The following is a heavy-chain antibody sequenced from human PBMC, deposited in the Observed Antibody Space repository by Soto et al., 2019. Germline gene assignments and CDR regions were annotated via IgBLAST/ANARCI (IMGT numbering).Heavy chain of an antibody. D-gene: IGHD4-17*01. CDR2: IWYDGSNK. V-gene: IGHV3-33*01. Sequence: GGSLRLSCAPSGFTFSSYGMHWARQAPGKGLEWVAVIWYDGSNKVYADSVKGRFAISRDNSKNTLYLQMNSLRAEDTAVYYCAIVATGDYVDAFDIWGQGTMVTVSS. CDR3: AIVATGDYVDAFDI. J-gene: IGHJ3*02. CDR1: GFTFSSYG.